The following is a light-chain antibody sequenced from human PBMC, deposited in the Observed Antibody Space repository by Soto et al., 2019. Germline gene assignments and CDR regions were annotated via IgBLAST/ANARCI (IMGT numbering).Light chain of an antibody. CDR3: QQYGGSPRT. V-gene: IGKV3-20*01. Sequence: EIVLTQSPGTLSLSPGERGTLSCRASQSVSSGYLAWYQQKPGQAPRLLIYDASSSATGIPDRFSGSGSGTDFTLTISRLEPEDFALYYCQQYGGSPRTLGQGTKVDIK. CDR1: QSVSSGY. J-gene: IGKJ1*01. CDR2: DAS.